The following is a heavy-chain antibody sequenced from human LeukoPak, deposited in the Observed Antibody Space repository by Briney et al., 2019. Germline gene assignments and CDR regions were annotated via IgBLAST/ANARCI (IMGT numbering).Heavy chain of an antibody. CDR1: GFTFSSYS. CDR2: ISSSSSYI. V-gene: IGHV3-21*01. D-gene: IGHD2-2*01. CDR3: ARLTMPGGDFFDY. J-gene: IGHJ4*02. Sequence: GGSLRLSCAASGFTFSSYSMNWVRQAPGKGLEWVSSISSSSSYIYYADSVKGRFTISRDNAKNSLYLQMNSLRAEDTAAYYCARLTMPGGDFFDYWGQGTLVTVSS.